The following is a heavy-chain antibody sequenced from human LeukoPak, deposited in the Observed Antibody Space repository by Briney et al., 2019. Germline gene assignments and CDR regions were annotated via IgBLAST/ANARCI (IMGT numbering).Heavy chain of an antibody. CDR3: ARANYYDNSGYSRGAFDI. Sequence: GGSLRLSCAASGFTVSSNYMSWVRQAPGKGLEWVSVLYSDGRTYYADSVRGRFTISRDNSKNTLHLQMNSLRAEDTAVYYCARANYYDNSGYSRGAFDIWGQGTMVTASS. CDR2: LYSDGRT. J-gene: IGHJ3*02. V-gene: IGHV3-53*01. D-gene: IGHD3-22*01. CDR1: GFTVSSNY.